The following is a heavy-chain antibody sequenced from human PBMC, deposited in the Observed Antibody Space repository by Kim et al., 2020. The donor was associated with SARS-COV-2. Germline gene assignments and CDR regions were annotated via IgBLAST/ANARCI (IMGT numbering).Heavy chain of an antibody. Sequence: IDYAESGRGRFTTSGDNAKNLLYLQMSSLRPEDTAIYHCVKDIVPGGVDVWGQGTTVTVSS. V-gene: IGHV3-9*01. D-gene: IGHD3-10*01. CDR3: VKDIVPGGVDV. CDR2: I. J-gene: IGHJ6*02.